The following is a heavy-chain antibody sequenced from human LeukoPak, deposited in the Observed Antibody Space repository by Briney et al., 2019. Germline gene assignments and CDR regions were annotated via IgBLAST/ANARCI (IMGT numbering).Heavy chain of an antibody. CDR1: GGSISSGGYY. D-gene: IGHD2-2*01. Sequence: PSETLSLTCTVSGGSISSGGYYWSWIRQPPGKGLEWIGYIYYSGSTNYNPSLKSRVTISVDTSKNQFSLKLSSVTAADTAVYYCARVVVPAAMRGYYFDYWGQGTLVTVSS. V-gene: IGHV4-61*08. CDR2: IYYSGST. J-gene: IGHJ4*02. CDR3: ARVVVPAAMRGYYFDY.